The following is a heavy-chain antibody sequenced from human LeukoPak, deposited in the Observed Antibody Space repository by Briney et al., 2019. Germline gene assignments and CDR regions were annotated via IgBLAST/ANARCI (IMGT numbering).Heavy chain of an antibody. CDR3: ARDSYISGVDY. CDR2: IKQDGSEK. J-gene: IGHJ4*02. Sequence: PGGSLRFSCAASGFTFSSSWMSWVRQPPGKGLEWVATIKQDGSEKYYVDSVKGRFTISRDNAKNSLYLQMNSLRAEDTAVYFCARDSYISGVDYWGQGTLVTVSS. CDR1: GFTFSSSW. V-gene: IGHV3-7*01. D-gene: IGHD6-19*01.